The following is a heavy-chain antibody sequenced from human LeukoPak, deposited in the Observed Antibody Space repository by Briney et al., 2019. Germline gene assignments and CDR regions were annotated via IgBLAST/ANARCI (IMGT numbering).Heavy chain of an antibody. Sequence: GSLRLSCAASGFTFSSYWTSWVRQAPGKGLEWVANIKQDGSEKYYVDSVKGRFTISRDNAKNSLYLQMNSLRAEDTAVYYCARGRYCSSTSCYYFDYWGQGTLVTVSS. CDR3: ARGRYCSSTSCYYFDY. D-gene: IGHD2-2*01. CDR2: IKQDGSEK. V-gene: IGHV3-7*01. J-gene: IGHJ4*02. CDR1: GFTFSSYW.